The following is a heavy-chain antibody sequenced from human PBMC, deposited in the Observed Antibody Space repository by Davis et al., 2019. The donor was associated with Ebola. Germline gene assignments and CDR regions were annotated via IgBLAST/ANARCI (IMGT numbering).Heavy chain of an antibody. Sequence: GGSLRLSCAASGFTFSSYSMNWVRQAPGKGLEWVSSISSSSSYIYYADSVKGRFTISRDNAKNSLYLQMNSLRAEDTAVYYCARDLYKGWSNYFDYWGQGTLVTVSS. D-gene: IGHD3-10*01. CDR2: ISSSSSYI. J-gene: IGHJ4*02. CDR1: GFTFSSYS. CDR3: ARDLYKGWSNYFDY. V-gene: IGHV3-21*01.